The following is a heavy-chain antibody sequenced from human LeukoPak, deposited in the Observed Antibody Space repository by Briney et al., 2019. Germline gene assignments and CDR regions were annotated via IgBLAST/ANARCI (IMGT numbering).Heavy chain of an antibody. V-gene: IGHV4-34*01. CDR1: GGSFSGYY. J-gene: IGHJ6*03. CDR3: ARVEEGYGSGRRENYYYYYMDV. CDR2: INHSGST. Sequence: SETLSLTCAVYGGSFSGYYWSWIRQPPGKGLEWIGEINHSGSTNYNPSLKRRVTISVDTSKKQFSLKLSSVTAADTAVYYCARVEEGYGSGRRENYYYYYMDVWGKGTTVTISS. D-gene: IGHD3-10*01.